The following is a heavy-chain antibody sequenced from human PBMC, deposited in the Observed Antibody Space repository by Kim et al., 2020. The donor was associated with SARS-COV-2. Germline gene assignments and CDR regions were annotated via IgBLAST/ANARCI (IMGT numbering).Heavy chain of an antibody. CDR3: ARQEVTSYFDL. Sequence: ASVKVSCKASGYIFTAYYTHWVRQAPGQGLEWIGWVNPNTGDTDYAQKFQGRVTMTRDTSISTAYMELTRLRSDDTAIYYCARQEVTSYFDLWGQGTLVT. CDR1: GYIFTAYY. V-gene: IGHV1-2*02. J-gene: IGHJ4*02. CDR2: VNPNTGDT.